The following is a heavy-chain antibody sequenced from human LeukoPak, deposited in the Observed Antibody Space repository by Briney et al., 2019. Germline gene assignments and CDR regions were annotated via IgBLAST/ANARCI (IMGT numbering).Heavy chain of an antibody. CDR3: VRGFSNSEFYFDN. J-gene: IGHJ4*02. D-gene: IGHD6-6*01. CDR2: ISSSSSFT. V-gene: IGHV3-11*06. CDR1: GFTFSDYY. Sequence: GGSLRLSCAASGFTFSDYYMNWIRQAPGKGLEWVSYISSSSSFTNYADSVKGRFTISRDNAKNSLYLQMNSLRAEDTAVYYCVRGFSNSEFYFDNWGQGPLVTVSS.